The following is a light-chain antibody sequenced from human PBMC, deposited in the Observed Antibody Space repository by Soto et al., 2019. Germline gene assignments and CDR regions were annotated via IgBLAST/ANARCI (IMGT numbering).Light chain of an antibody. CDR1: STDVDTYKY. J-gene: IGLJ2*01. CDR3: CSYAGSTTRVQ. CDR2: EVS. V-gene: IGLV2-14*01. Sequence: QSVLTQPASVSGSPGQSITISCTGTSTDVDTYKYVSWYQQHPGKAPKLMIYEVSYRPSGVSDRCSGSKSGNTASLTISGLQAEDEADYYCCSYAGSTTRVQFGGGTKLTVL.